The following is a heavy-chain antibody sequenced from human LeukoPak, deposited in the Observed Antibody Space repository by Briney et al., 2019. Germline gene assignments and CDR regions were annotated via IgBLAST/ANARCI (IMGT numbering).Heavy chain of an antibody. CDR2: ISSSSSYI. V-gene: IGHV3-21*01. Sequence: GGSLRLSCAASRFTFSYYSMNWVRQAPGKGLEWVSSISSSSSYIYYADSVKGRFTISRDNAKNSLYLQMNSLRAEDTAVYYCARGRIQLWSFDYWGQGTLVTVSS. J-gene: IGHJ4*02. D-gene: IGHD5-18*01. CDR3: ARGRIQLWSFDY. CDR1: RFTFSYYS.